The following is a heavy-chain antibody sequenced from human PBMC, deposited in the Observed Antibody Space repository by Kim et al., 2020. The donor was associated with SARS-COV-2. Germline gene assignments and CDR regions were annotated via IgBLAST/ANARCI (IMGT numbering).Heavy chain of an antibody. CDR1: GGSISSSSYY. CDR2: IYYSGST. D-gene: IGHD3-3*01. V-gene: IGHV4-39*01. Sequence: SETLSLTCTVSGGSISSSSYYWGWIRQPPEKGLEWIGSIYYSGSTYYKSSLKSRVTMSVDTSKNQFSLKVTSVTAADTAVYYCARHRLRRPFGVVIISAFDIWGQGTMVTVSS. CDR3: ARHRLRRPFGVVIISAFDI. J-gene: IGHJ3*02.